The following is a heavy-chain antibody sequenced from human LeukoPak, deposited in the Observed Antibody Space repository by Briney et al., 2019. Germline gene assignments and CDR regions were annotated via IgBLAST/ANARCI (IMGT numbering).Heavy chain of an antibody. D-gene: IGHD2-15*01. V-gene: IGHV3-30*04. CDR3: ARGEVDCSGGSCYSAEYFQH. Sequence: GGSLRLSCAASGFTFSSYAMHWVRQAPGKGLEWVAVISYDGSNEYYADSVKGRFTISRDNSKNTLYLQMNSLRAEDTAVYYCARGEVDCSGGSCYSAEYFQHWGQGTLVTVSS. J-gene: IGHJ1*01. CDR2: ISYDGSNE. CDR1: GFTFSSYA.